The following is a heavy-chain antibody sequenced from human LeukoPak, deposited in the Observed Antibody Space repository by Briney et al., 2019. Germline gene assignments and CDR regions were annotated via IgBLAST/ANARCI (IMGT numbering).Heavy chain of an antibody. CDR2: IYGDGRT. D-gene: IGHD6-13*01. J-gene: IGHJ4*02. Sequence: PGGSLRLSCAASGFSVNTNYMSWVRQVPERGLEWVSIIYGDGRTYYADFLKGRFTISRDSSKNTLHLQMDDLRAEDTAVYYCARYKVPGYSSSWYVGDYWDQGTLVTVSS. CDR3: ARYKVPGYSSSWYVGDY. CDR1: GFSVNTNY. V-gene: IGHV3-53*01.